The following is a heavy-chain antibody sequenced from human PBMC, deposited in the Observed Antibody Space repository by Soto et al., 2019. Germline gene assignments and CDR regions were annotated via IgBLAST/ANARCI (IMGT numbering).Heavy chain of an antibody. V-gene: IGHV3-9*01. Sequence: EVQLVESGGGLGQTGRSLRLSCAASGFTFDDYAMHWVRQAPGKGLEGVSGISWNSGSIGYADSVKGRFTISRDNAKNSLYLQMNSLRAEDTALYYCAKDIEYSSSRGLDYWGQGTLVTVYS. CDR2: ISWNSGSI. J-gene: IGHJ4*02. D-gene: IGHD6-6*01. CDR1: GFTFDDYA. CDR3: AKDIEYSSSRGLDY.